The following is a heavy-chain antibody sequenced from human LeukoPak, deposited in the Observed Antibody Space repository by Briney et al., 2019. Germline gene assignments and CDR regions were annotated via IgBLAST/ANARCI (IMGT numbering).Heavy chain of an antibody. CDR3: ARALSASSWSPFDY. CDR1: GFTFSSYA. Sequence: GGSLRLSCAASGFTFSSYAMHWVRQAPGKGLEYVSAISSNGGSTYYANSVKGRFTISRDNSKNTLYLQMGSLRAEDMAVYYCARALSASSWSPFDYWGQGTLVTVSS. J-gene: IGHJ4*02. CDR2: ISSNGGST. V-gene: IGHV3-64*01. D-gene: IGHD6-13*01.